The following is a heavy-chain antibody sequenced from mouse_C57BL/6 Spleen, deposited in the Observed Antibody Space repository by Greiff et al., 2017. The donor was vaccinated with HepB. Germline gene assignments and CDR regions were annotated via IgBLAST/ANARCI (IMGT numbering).Heavy chain of an antibody. Sequence: QVQLQQPGAELVKPGASVKLSCKASGYTFTSYWMQGVKQRPGQGLEWIGEIDPSDSYTNYNQKFKGKATLTVDTSSSTAYMQLSSLTSEDSAVYYCARYSHEVDYWGQGTTLTVSS. CDR3: ARYSHEVDY. CDR2: IDPSDSYT. V-gene: IGHV1-50*01. J-gene: IGHJ2*01. CDR1: GYTFTSYW.